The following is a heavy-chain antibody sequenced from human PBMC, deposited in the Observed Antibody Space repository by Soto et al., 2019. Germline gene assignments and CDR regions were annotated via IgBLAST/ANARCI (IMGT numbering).Heavy chain of an antibody. J-gene: IGHJ6*03. CDR3: ARVGVGGGAAGYMGV. D-gene: IGHD1-26*01. CDR1: GYTFTSYG. V-gene: IGHV1-18*01. Sequence: QVQLVQSGAEVKKPGASVKVSCKASGYTFTSYGISWVRQAPGQGLEWMGWISAYNGNTNYAQKLQGRVTMTTDTSTSKAYMELRSLRSGATAVYYCARVGVGGGAAGYMGVWGKGTTVTVSS. CDR2: ISAYNGNT.